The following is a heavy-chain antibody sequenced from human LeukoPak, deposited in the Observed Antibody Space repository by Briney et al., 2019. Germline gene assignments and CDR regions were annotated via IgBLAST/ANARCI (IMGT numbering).Heavy chain of an antibody. D-gene: IGHD6-6*01. J-gene: IGHJ6*03. Sequence: SVNVSCKSSVYTCTSYDINWVRKSTRQRLGRILEIIPIFGYATYAQKFQGRVTITTDESTSTAYMELSSLRSEDTAVYYCARGGERDPYSSSGYYYYYYMDVWGKGTTVTVSS. V-gene: IGHV1-69*05. CDR3: ARGGERDPYSSSGYYYYYYMDV. CDR1: VYTCTSYD. CDR2: IIPIFGYA.